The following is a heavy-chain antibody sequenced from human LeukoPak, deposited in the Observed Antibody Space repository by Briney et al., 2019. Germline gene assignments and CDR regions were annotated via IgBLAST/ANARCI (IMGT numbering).Heavy chain of an antibody. Sequence: GGSLRLSCAASGFTFSSYWMTWVRQAPGKGLEWVANIKQDGSEKYYVDSVKGRFTISRDNAKNSLYLQMNSLRAEDTAVYYCAREQWLVQYYYYMDVWGKGTTVTISS. CDR3: AREQWLVQYYYYMDV. D-gene: IGHD6-19*01. CDR2: IKQDGSEK. V-gene: IGHV3-7*01. J-gene: IGHJ6*03. CDR1: GFTFSSYW.